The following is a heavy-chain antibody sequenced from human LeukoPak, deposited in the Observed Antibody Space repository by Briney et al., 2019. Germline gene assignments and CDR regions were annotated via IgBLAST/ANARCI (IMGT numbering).Heavy chain of an antibody. CDR3: ARGKARTDSSGWYGIGDY. V-gene: IGHV3-74*01. CDR1: GFTFSSYW. J-gene: IGHJ4*02. CDR2: INSDGSST. Sequence: GGSLRLSCAASGFTFSSYWMHWVRQAPGKGLVWVSRINSDGSSTTYADSVKGRFTISRDNAKNTLYLQMNSLRAEDTAVYYCARGKARTDSSGWYGIGDYWGQGILVTVSS. D-gene: IGHD6-19*01.